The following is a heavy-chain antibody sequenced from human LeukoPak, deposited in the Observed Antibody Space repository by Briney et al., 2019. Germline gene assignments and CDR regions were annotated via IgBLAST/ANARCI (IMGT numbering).Heavy chain of an antibody. Sequence: SGPTLVNPTQTLTLTCTFSGFSLSTNGVGVGWIRQPPGKALEWLGFIYWNDDKRYSTSLKTRLTISRDTSKNQVILTMTNMDPVDTATYYCALSHADYGEPLIGNWFDPWGQGTLVTVSS. CDR2: IYWNDDK. CDR1: GFSLSTNGVG. V-gene: IGHV2-5*01. J-gene: IGHJ5*02. D-gene: IGHD4/OR15-4a*01. CDR3: ALSHADYGEPLIGNWFDP.